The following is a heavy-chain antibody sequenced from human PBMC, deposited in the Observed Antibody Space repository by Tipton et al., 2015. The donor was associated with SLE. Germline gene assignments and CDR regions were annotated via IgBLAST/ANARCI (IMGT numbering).Heavy chain of an antibody. Sequence: TLSLTCSVPGGSIRSSSFYLGWIRQPPGKGLEWIGSMHHTGATYYSPSLKSRVTVSVDTSKNQFSLRLSSVTAADTAVYYCARDYYGSGFDAFDIWGQGTMVTVSS. J-gene: IGHJ3*02. CDR3: ARDYYGSGFDAFDI. CDR1: GGSIRSSSFY. V-gene: IGHV4-39*07. CDR2: MHHTGAT. D-gene: IGHD3-10*01.